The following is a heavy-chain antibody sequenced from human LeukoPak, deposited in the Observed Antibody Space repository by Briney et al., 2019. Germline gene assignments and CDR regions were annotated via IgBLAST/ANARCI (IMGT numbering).Heavy chain of an antibody. CDR1: GGSFSGYY. Sequence: ASETLSLTCAVYGGSFSGYYWSWIRQPPGKGLEWIGEINHSGSTNYNPSLKSRVTISVDTSKNQFSLKLSSVTAADTAVYYCASLIIAAAGTGPSWGQGTLVTVSS. V-gene: IGHV4-34*01. CDR3: ASLIIAAAGTGPS. CDR2: INHSGST. D-gene: IGHD6-13*01. J-gene: IGHJ5*02.